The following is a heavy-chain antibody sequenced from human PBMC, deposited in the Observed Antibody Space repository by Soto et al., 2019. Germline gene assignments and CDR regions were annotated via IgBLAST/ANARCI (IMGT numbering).Heavy chain of an antibody. Sequence: EVQLVESGGGLVQPGGSLRLSCAASGFTFSYYWMRWVRQVPGKGLVWVSCIRSDGSNTNYADSVKGRFTISRDNAKNTLYLQMTSLRAEDTAVYYCVQSTDNDILTGSWGQGTLVTVSS. D-gene: IGHD3-9*01. CDR1: GFTFSYYW. J-gene: IGHJ5*02. V-gene: IGHV3-74*01. CDR2: IRSDGSNT. CDR3: VQSTDNDILTGS.